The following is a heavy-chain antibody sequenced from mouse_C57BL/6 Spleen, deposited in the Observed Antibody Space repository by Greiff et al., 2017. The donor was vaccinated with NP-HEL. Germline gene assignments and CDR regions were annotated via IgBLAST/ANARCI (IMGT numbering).Heavy chain of an antibody. CDR1: GYTFTSYW. V-gene: IGHV1-53*01. CDR2: INPSNGGT. D-gene: IGHD2-2*01. Sequence: QVQLQQPGTELVKPGASVKLSCKASGYTFTSYWMHWVKQRPGQGLEWIGNINPSNGGTNYNEKFKSKATLTVDKSSRTAYMQLSSLTSEDSAVYYCAREKGGYYRYFDVWGTGTTVTVSS. CDR3: AREKGGYYRYFDV. J-gene: IGHJ1*03.